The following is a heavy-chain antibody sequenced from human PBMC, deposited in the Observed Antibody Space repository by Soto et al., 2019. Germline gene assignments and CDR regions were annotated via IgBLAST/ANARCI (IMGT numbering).Heavy chain of an antibody. CDR3: ARVAYRDYLPI. Sequence: GGLMRVSCGAAGVTCRDLDVTWIRKAPGKGLEWVSSITASGGATYYADSVKGRFTISRDNAKNSLYLQMNSLRAEDTALYYCARVAYRDYLPIWGQASLVTVSS. J-gene: IGHJ1*01. D-gene: IGHD4-17*01. V-gene: IGHV3-11*01. CDR1: GVTCRDLD. CDR2: ITASGGAT.